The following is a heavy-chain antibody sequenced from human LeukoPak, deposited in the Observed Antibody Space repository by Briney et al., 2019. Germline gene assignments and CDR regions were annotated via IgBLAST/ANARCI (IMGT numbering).Heavy chain of an antibody. J-gene: IGHJ4*02. CDR1: GYPISSGYF. V-gene: IGHV4-38-2*01. D-gene: IGHD5-24*01. CDR2: IHHTEGT. Sequence: SETLSLTCAVSGYPISSGYFWGWIRQPPGKGLEWIGSIHHTEGTYYNPSLKSRLTMSQDMSANKVSLKMTSVTAADTAVYYCVRGSPRFVSYWGRGTLVTVSS. CDR3: VRGSPRFVSY.